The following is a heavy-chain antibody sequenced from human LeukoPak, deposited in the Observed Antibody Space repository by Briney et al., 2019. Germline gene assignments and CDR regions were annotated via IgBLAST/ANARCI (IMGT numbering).Heavy chain of an antibody. Sequence: GGSLKISCKGSGYRFTSYWIGWGRPMPGKGLEWMGIIYPGDSDTRYSPSFQGQVTISADKSISTAYLQWSSLKASDTAMYYCARHDGSSWIGFDYWGQGTLVTVSS. J-gene: IGHJ4*02. CDR2: IYPGDSDT. CDR1: GYRFTSYW. D-gene: IGHD6-13*01. CDR3: ARHDGSSWIGFDY. V-gene: IGHV5-51*01.